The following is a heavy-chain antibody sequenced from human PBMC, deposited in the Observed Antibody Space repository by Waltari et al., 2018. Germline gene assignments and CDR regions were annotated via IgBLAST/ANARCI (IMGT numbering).Heavy chain of an antibody. CDR2: INHSGST. CDR1: GGSFSGYY. CDR3: ARVLWYYGSGSLDY. V-gene: IGHV4-34*01. J-gene: IGHJ4*02. Sequence: QVQLQQWGAGLLKPSETLSLTGAVYGGSFSGYYWSWIRQPPGKGLEWIGEINHSGSTNYNPSLKSRVTISVDTSKNQFSLKLSSVTAADTAVYYCARVLWYYGSGSLDYWGQGTLVTVSS. D-gene: IGHD3-10*01.